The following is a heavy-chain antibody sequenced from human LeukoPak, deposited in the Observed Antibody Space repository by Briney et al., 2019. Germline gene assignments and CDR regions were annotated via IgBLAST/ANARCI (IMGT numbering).Heavy chain of an antibody. J-gene: IGHJ4*02. V-gene: IGHV3-30-3*01. CDR2: ISYDGSNK. CDR1: GFTFSSYA. Sequence: GGSLRLSCAASGFTFSSYAMPWVRQAPGKGLEWVAVISYDGSNKYYADSVKGRFTISRDNSKNTLYLQMNSLRAEDTAVYYCAREDSGSYGYFDYWGQGTLVTVSS. CDR3: AREDSGSYGYFDY. D-gene: IGHD1-26*01.